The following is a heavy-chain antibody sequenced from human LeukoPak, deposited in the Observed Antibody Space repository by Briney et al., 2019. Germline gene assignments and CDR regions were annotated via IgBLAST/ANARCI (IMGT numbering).Heavy chain of an antibody. D-gene: IGHD2-2*01. CDR1: GGSISSYY. CDR2: IYTSGST. V-gene: IGHV4-4*07. Sequence: SETLSLTCTVSGGSISSYYWSWIRQPAGKGLEWIGRIYTSGSTNYNPSLKSRVTMSVDTSKNQFSLKLSSVTAADTAVYYCASGSGEDIVVVPAAIGEYFQHWGQGTLVTVSS. J-gene: IGHJ1*01. CDR3: ASGSGEDIVVVPAAIGEYFQH.